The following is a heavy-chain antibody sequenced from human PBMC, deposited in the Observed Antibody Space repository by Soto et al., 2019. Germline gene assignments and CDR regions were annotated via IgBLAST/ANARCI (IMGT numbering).Heavy chain of an antibody. CDR1: GYTFTSYG. CDR3: ARDELTGRYFEWFPGTLGYYYYGMDV. J-gene: IGHJ6*02. CDR2: ISAYNGNT. D-gene: IGHD3-9*01. V-gene: IGHV1-18*01. Sequence: ASVKVSCKASGYTFTSYGISWVRQAPGQGLEWMGWISAYNGNTNYAQKLQGRVTMTTDTSTSTAYMELRSLRSDDTAVYYCARDELTGRYFEWFPGTLGYYYYGMDVWGQGTTVTVS.